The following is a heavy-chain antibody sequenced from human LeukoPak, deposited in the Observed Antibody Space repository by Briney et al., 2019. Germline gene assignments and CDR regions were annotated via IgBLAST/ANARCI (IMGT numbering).Heavy chain of an antibody. CDR2: INPNSGGT. Sequence: ASVKVSCKASGYTFTGYYMHWVRQAPGQGLEWMGWINPNSGGTNYAQKFQGRVTMTRNTSISTAYMDLSRLRSDDTAVYYCARALWEPLPLRWGGGDYFDYWGQGTLVTVSS. D-gene: IGHD1-26*01. CDR1: GYTFTGYY. CDR3: ARALWEPLPLRWGGGDYFDY. J-gene: IGHJ4*02. V-gene: IGHV1-2*02.